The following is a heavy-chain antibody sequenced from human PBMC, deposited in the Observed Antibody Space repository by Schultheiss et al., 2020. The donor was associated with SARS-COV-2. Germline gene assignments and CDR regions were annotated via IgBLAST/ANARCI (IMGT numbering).Heavy chain of an antibody. V-gene: IGHV1-2*06. Sequence: GESLKIPCKASGYTFTGYYMHWVRQAPGQGLEWMGRINPNSGGTNYAQKFQGKVTMTRDTSASTAYVELSSLRSEDTAVYYCARDRAGDRWFDPWGQGTLVTVSS. D-gene: IGHD7-27*01. CDR2: INPNSGGT. J-gene: IGHJ5*01. CDR3: ARDRAGDRWFDP. CDR1: GYTFTGYY.